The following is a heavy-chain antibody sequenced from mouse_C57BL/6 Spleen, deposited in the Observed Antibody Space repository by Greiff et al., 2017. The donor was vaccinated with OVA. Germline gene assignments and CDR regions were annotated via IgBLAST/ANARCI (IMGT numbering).Heavy chain of an antibody. D-gene: IGHD1-1*01. V-gene: IGHV7-1*01. CDR2: SRNKANDYTT. CDR1: GFTFSDFY. CDR3: AGANYYGRGYFDV. J-gene: IGHJ1*03. Sequence: EVMLVESGGGLVQSGRSLRLSCATSGFTFSDFYMAWVRQAPGKGLEWIAASRNKANDYTTEYSASVKGRFIVSRDTSQSILYLQMNALRAEDTAIYYCAGANYYGRGYFDVWGTGTTVTVSS.